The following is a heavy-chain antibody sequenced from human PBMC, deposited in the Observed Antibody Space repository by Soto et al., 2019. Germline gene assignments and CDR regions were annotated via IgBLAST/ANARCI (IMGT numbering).Heavy chain of an antibody. Sequence: ASVKVSCKASGYTFTSYAMHWVRQAPGQRLEWMGWINAGNGNTKYSQKFQGRVTITRDTSASTAYMELSSLRSEDTAVYYCARPNDYYDSSGYPTNWFDPWGQGTLVTVSS. J-gene: IGHJ5*02. CDR1: GYTFTSYA. V-gene: IGHV1-3*01. CDR3: ARPNDYYDSSGYPTNWFDP. D-gene: IGHD3-22*01. CDR2: INAGNGNT.